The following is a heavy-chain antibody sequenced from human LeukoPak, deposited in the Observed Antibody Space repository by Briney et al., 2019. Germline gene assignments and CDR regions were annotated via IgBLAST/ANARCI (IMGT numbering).Heavy chain of an antibody. CDR3: ATGSMTTRYYYYFHMDV. J-gene: IGHJ6*03. CDR1: GGSINSTLYY. CDR2: IYYSGDT. V-gene: IGHV4-39*01. D-gene: IGHD4-11*01. Sequence: SETLSLTCTVSGGSINSTLYYWGWIRQPPGKGLEWIGSIYYSGDTHYNPSLRSRVTISVDTSKNQFSLRMHSMTAADTSFYYCATGSMTTRYYYYFHMDVWGPGTTVTVSS.